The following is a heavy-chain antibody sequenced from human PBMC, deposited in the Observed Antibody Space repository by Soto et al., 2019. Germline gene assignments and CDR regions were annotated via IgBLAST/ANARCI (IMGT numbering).Heavy chain of an antibody. CDR3: AIGGWDAFDI. V-gene: IGHV3-53*01. J-gene: IGHJ3*02. Sequence: EVQLVESGGGLIQPGGSLRLSCAASGFTVSSTYMSWVRQAPGKGLECVSIFYSGGSTYYAESVKGRFTISRDISKNTLYLQMNCRRAEDTAVYYCAIGGWDAFDIWGQVTMVTVSS. CDR2: FYSGGST. CDR1: GFTVSSTY. D-gene: IGHD2-15*01.